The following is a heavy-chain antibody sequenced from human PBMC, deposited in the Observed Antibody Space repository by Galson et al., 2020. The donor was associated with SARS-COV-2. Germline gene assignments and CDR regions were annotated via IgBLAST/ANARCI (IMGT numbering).Heavy chain of an antibody. J-gene: IGHJ4*02. Sequence: SGPTLVKPTQTLTLTCTFSGFSLSTSGVGVGWIRQPPGKALEWLALIYWNDDKRYSPSLKSRLTITKDTSKNQVVLTMTNMDPVDTATYYCAHGGGKQWLIPFDYWGQGTLVTVSS. CDR2: IYWNDDK. CDR1: GFSLSTSGVG. D-gene: IGHD6-19*01. CDR3: AHGGGKQWLIPFDY. V-gene: IGHV2-5*01.